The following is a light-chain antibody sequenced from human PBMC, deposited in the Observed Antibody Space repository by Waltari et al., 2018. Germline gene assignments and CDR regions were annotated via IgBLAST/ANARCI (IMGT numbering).Light chain of an antibody. Sequence: DIQMTQSPSSLSASVGDRVTITCRASQSISSYLNWYQQKPGKAPKLLFYAASSLQSGVPSRFSGSGSGTDFTLTISSLQPEDFATYYCQQSYSIVTFGPGTKVDIK. CDR1: QSISSY. CDR3: QQSYSIVT. J-gene: IGKJ3*01. CDR2: AAS. V-gene: IGKV1-39*01.